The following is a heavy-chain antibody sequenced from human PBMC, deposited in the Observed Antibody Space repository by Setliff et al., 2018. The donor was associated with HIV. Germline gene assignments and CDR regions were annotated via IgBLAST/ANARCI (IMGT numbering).Heavy chain of an antibody. J-gene: IGHJ3*01. V-gene: IGHV5-51*01. D-gene: IGHD2-2*01. CDR3: TSPGYCSSPSCMNVFDF. Sequence: GESLTISCRGSGHSFTSYWIGWVRQMPGKGLEWLGIIYPGDSHTRYSPSFQGRVTISADKSISTAYVQWSSLEASDTAMYYCTSPGYCSSPSCMNVFDFWGQGTMVTVSS. CDR2: IYPGDSHT. CDR1: GHSFTSYW.